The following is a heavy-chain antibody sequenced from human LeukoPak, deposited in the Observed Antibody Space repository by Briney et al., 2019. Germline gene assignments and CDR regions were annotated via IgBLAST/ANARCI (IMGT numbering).Heavy chain of an antibody. CDR1: GGSISSYY. Sequence: RSSETLSLTCTVSGGSISSYYWSWIRQPPGKGLEWIGYIYYSGTTNYNPYLKSRVTISVDTSKNQFSMELRSVTAADTAVYYCARGGWSAFDIWGQGTMVTVSS. CDR3: ARGGWSAFDI. J-gene: IGHJ3*02. V-gene: IGHV4-59*01. D-gene: IGHD3-10*01. CDR2: IYYSGTT.